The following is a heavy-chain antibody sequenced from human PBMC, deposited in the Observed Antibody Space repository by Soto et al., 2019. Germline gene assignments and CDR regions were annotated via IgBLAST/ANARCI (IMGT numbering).Heavy chain of an antibody. V-gene: IGHV4-4*07. Sequence: SETLSRTCTVSGGSISSYYWSWIRQPAGKGLEWIGRIYTSGSTNYNPSLKSRVTMSVDTSKNQFSLKLSSVTAADTAVYYCARGSAAGTSSSRFDPWGQGTLVTVSS. CDR1: GGSISSYY. J-gene: IGHJ5*02. CDR2: IYTSGST. CDR3: ARGSAAGTSSSRFDP. D-gene: IGHD6-13*01.